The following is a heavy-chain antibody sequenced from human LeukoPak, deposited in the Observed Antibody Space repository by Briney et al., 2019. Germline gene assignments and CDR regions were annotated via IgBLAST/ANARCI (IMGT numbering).Heavy chain of an antibody. CDR1: GYTLTELS. D-gene: IGHD6-13*01. Sequence: ASVKVSCKVSGYTLTELSMHWVRQAPGKGLEWRGDFDPEDGETIYAQKFQGRVTMTEDTSTDTAYMELSSLRSEDTAVYYCATERGALAAAGTKYYLDYWGQGTLVTVSS. CDR2: FDPEDGET. CDR3: ATERGALAAAGTKYYLDY. J-gene: IGHJ4*02. V-gene: IGHV1-24*01.